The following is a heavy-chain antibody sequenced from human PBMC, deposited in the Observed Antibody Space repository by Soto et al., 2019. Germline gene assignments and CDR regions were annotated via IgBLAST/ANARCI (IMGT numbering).Heavy chain of an antibody. V-gene: IGHV1-69*13. CDR2: IIPIFGTA. J-gene: IGHJ4*02. CDR1: GGTFSSYA. CDR3: ASGECGGDCYLNDY. Sequence: ASVKVSCKASGGTFSSYAISWVRQAPGQGLEWMGGIIPIFGTANYAQKFQGRVTITADESTSTAYMELSSLRSEDTAVYYCASGECGGDCYLNDYWGQGTLVTVSS. D-gene: IGHD2-21*02.